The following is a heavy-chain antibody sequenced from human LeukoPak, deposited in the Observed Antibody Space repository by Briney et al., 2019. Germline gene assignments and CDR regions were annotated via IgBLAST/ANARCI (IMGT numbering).Heavy chain of an antibody. J-gene: IGHJ6*02. D-gene: IGHD5-18*01. CDR3: AKVVGYSYGPRPYYYYGMDV. Sequence: PGGSLRLSCAASGFTFSSYAMSWVRQAPGKGLEWVSAISGSGGSTYYADSVKGRFTISRDNSKNTLYLQMNSLRAEDTAVYYCAKVVGYSYGPRPYYYYGMDVWGQGTTVTVSS. CDR2: ISGSGGST. CDR1: GFTFSSYA. V-gene: IGHV3-23*01.